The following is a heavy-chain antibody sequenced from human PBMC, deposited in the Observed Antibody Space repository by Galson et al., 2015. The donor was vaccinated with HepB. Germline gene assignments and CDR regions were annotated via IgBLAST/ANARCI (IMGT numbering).Heavy chain of an antibody. D-gene: IGHD3-16*02. V-gene: IGHV4-61*01. Sequence: SETLSLTCTVSGGSVSSGSYYWSWIRQPPGKGLEWIGYIYYSGSTNYNPSLKSRVTISVDTSKNQFSLKLSSVTAADTAVYYCARSGQYYDYIWGSYRWGAFDIWGQGTMVTVSS. CDR1: GGSVSSGSYY. CDR2: IYYSGST. J-gene: IGHJ3*02. CDR3: ARSGQYYDYIWGSYRWGAFDI.